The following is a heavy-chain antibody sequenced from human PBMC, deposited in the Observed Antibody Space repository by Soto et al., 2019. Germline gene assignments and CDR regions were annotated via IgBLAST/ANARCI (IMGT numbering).Heavy chain of an antibody. CDR1: GFTFSSYG. D-gene: IGHD3-10*01. J-gene: IGHJ4*02. CDR2: IWYDGSNK. CDR3: AREALGESGLDY. Sequence: LRLSCAASGFTFSSYGMHWVRQAPGKGLEWVAVIWYDGSNKYYADSVKGRFTISRDNSKNTLYLQMNSLRAEDTAVYYCAREALGESGLDYWGQGTLVTVSS. V-gene: IGHV3-33*01.